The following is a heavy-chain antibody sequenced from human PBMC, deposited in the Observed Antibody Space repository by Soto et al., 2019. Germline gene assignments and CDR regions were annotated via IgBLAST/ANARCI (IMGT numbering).Heavy chain of an antibody. J-gene: IGHJ6*02. Sequence: PGESLRLSCAAAGFTFSTYSMNWVRRDPGKGLQWVSYISSTSSNIFYADSVKGRFTISRDNAKNSLYLQMHSLRPEDTATYFCVTYYRGSESAYSDAPMDVWGQGTTVTVSS. CDR1: GFTFSTYS. CDR2: ISSTSSNI. D-gene: IGHD3-10*01. CDR3: VTYYRGSESAYSDAPMDV. V-gene: IGHV3-48*01.